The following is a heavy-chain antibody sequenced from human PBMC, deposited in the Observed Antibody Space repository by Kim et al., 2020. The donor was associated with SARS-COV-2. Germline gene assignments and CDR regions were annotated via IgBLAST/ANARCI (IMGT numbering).Heavy chain of an antibody. J-gene: IGHJ4*02. D-gene: IGHD3-3*01. Sequence: KGRFTIARDNAKNSLYLQMNGLRAEDTAVYYCARGRKYYDFWSGYYPFDYWGQGTLVTVSS. CDR3: ARGRKYYDFWSGYYPFDY. V-gene: IGHV3-11*05.